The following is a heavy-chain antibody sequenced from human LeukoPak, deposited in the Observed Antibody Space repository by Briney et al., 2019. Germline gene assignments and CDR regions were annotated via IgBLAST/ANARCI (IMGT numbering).Heavy chain of an antibody. D-gene: IGHD3-9*01. CDR3: AAYFVVSSGY. Sequence: GGSLRLSCSGSGFIFSSYAMYWVRQAPGNGLEYVSTISSTGGSTYYADSVKGRFTISRDNAENTLYLQMNSLRAEDTAVYYCAAYFVVSSGYWGQGTLVSVSS. J-gene: IGHJ4*02. CDR2: ISSTGGST. V-gene: IGHV3-64*04. CDR1: GFIFSSYA.